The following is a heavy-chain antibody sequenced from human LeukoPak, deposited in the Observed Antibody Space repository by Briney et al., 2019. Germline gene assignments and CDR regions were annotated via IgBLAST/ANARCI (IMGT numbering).Heavy chain of an antibody. Sequence: ASVKVSCKASGYTFTSYGISWVRQAPGQGLEWMGWISAYNGNTNYAQKLQGRVTMTTDTSTSTAYMELRSLRSDDTAVYYCARGDCSNTSCYGGLDYWGQGTLVTVSS. V-gene: IGHV1-18*04. J-gene: IGHJ4*02. CDR2: ISAYNGNT. CDR1: GYTFTSYG. CDR3: ARGDCSNTSCYGGLDY. D-gene: IGHD2-2*01.